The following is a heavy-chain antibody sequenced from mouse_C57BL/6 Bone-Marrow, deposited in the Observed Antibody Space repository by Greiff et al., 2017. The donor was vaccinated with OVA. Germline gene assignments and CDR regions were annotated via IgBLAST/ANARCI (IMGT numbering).Heavy chain of an antibody. CDR1: GYTFTSYW. D-gene: IGHD1-1*01. V-gene: IGHV1-55*01. CDR3: ARERYYYGSSSWFAY. J-gene: IGHJ3*01. CDR2: IYPGSGST. Sequence: VQLQQPGAELVKPGASVKMSCKASGYTFTSYWITWVKQRPGQGLEWIGDIYPGSGSTNYNEKFKSKATLTVDTSSSTAYMQLSSLTSEDTAVYYCARERYYYGSSSWFAYWGHGTLVTVSA.